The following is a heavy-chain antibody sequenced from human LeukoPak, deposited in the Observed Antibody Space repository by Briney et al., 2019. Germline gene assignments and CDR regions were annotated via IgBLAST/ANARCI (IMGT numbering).Heavy chain of an antibody. D-gene: IGHD4-17*01. V-gene: IGHV4-59*08. CDR3: ARQSRDGDYIAKLFDY. CDR2: IYYSGSI. J-gene: IGHJ4*02. CDR1: GGSLSNYY. Sequence: PSETLSLTCTVSGGSLSNYYWSWIRQPPGKGLEWIGYIYYSGSINYNPSLKSRVTISVDMSKNQFSLQLSSVTAADTAVYYCARQSRDGDYIAKLFDYWGQGTLVTVSS.